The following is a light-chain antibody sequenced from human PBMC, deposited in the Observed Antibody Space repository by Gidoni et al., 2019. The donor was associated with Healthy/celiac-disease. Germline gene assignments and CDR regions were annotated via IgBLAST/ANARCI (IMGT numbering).Light chain of an antibody. J-gene: IGKJ1*01. Sequence: VLTQSPRTLSLSPGETATLSCRASQSVSSSYLAWYQQKPGQAPRLLIYGASSRATGIPDRFSGSGSGTDFTLNISRLEPEDFAVYYCKQSGSSPPWTFGQGTKVEIK. CDR3: KQSGSSPPWT. CDR1: QSVSSSY. CDR2: GAS. V-gene: IGKV3-20*01.